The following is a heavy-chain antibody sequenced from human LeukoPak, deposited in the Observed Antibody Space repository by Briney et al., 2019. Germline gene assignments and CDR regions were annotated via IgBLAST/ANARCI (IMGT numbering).Heavy chain of an antibody. CDR3: ARGIARTDAFDI. Sequence: SETLSLTCTVSGGSISSGSYYWSWIRQPAGKGLEWIGRIYTSGSTNYNPSLKSRVTMSVDTSKNQFSLKLSSVTAADTAVYYCARGIARTDAFDIWGQGTMVTVSS. CDR2: IYTSGST. D-gene: IGHD2-15*01. V-gene: IGHV4-61*02. J-gene: IGHJ3*02. CDR1: GGSISSGSYY.